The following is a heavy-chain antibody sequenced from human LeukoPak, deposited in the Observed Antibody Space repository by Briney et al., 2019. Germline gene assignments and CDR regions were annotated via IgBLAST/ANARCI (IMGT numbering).Heavy chain of an antibody. D-gene: IGHD1-26*01. J-gene: IGHJ3*01. CDR1: GFTFSQFN. CDR3: ARGLGRSFDV. CDR2: ITSSSSHI. Sequence: GGSLRLSCEVSGFTFSQFNMNWVRQAPGRGLEWVSSITSSSSHINNANSVQGRFTIPRDNAKNSLFLQMDSLRAEDTAVYYCARGLGRSFDVWGQGTVVTVSS. V-gene: IGHV3-21*01.